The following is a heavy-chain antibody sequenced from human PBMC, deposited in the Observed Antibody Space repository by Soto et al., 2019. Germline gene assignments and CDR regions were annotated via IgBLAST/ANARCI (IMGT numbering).Heavy chain of an antibody. J-gene: IGHJ4*02. V-gene: IGHV3-23*01. CDR1: GFTFSSYA. Sequence: EVQLLESGGGLVQPGGSLRLSCAASGFTFSSYAMSWVRQAPGKGLEWVSGISGIGGGSTYYADSVKGRFSIARDNSKNTMYMQLNSLRADDTAVYYGARGVDADVCSGYSPAGFDYWGQGTLVTVSS. CDR3: ARGVDADVCSGYSPAGFDY. CDR2: ISGIGGGST. D-gene: IGHD3-3*01.